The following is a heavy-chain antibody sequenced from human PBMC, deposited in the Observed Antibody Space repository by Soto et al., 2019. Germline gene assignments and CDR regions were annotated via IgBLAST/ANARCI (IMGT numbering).Heavy chain of an antibody. CDR1: GGSFSGYY. CDR2: INHSGST. D-gene: IGHD2-15*01. Sequence: PSETLSLTCAVYGGSFSGYYWSWIRQPPGKGLEWIGEINHSGSTNYNPSLKSRVTISVDTSKNQFSLKLSSVTAADTAVYYCARGLRGYCSGGSCHADLDYWGQGTLVTVSS. CDR3: ARGLRGYCSGGSCHADLDY. J-gene: IGHJ4*02. V-gene: IGHV4-34*01.